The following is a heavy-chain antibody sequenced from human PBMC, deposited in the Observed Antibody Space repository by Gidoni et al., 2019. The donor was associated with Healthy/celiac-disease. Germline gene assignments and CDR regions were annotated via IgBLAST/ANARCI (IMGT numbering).Heavy chain of an antibody. V-gene: IGHV3-30-3*01. CDR3: ARDHDTAMVFDY. CDR1: GFPFSSYA. CDR2: ISYDGSNK. D-gene: IGHD5-18*01. Sequence: QVQLVESGGGVVQPGRSLRLSCSASGFPFSSYAMHWVRQAPGKGLDWVAVISYDGSNKYYADSVKGRFTISRDNSKNTLYLQMNSLRAEDTAVYYCARDHDTAMVFDYWGQGTLVTVSS. J-gene: IGHJ4*02.